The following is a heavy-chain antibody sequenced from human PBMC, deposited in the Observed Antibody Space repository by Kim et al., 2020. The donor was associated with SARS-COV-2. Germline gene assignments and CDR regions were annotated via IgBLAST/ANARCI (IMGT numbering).Heavy chain of an antibody. CDR2: INGGGDST. CDR1: GFSFNNYA. D-gene: IGHD7-27*01. Sequence: GGSLRLSCAASGFSFNNYAMSWVRQDPRKGLGWVSGINGGGDSTYYADSVKGRFTISRDNSNKILYMQMNSLRAEDTAIDYCAKVPNGGDAFDIWGQGTMVTVSS. CDR3: AKVPNGGDAFDI. J-gene: IGHJ3*02. V-gene: IGHV3-23*01.